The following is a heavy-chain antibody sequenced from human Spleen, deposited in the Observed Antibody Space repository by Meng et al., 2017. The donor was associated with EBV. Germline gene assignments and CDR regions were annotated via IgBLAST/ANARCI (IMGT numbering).Heavy chain of an antibody. J-gene: IGHJ4*02. CDR2: IYYSGTT. Sequence: QLQLQESGPGLVKPSETLSLTCTVSGDAISSSRYYWGWIRQPPGKGLEWIGNIYYSGTTYCKPSLKSRVSISVDTSNNQFSLKLRSVIAADTAVYYCARLWGGFDSWGQGTLLNVSS. V-gene: IGHV4-39*01. CDR3: ARLWGGFDS. D-gene: IGHD3-16*01. CDR1: GDAISSSRYY.